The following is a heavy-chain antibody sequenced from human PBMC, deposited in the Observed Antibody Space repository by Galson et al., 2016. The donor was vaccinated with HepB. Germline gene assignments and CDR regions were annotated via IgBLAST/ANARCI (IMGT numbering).Heavy chain of an antibody. D-gene: IGHD1-26*01. CDR2: ISSDGSNV. CDR1: GFTFNNYG. CDR3: ARDGATAPKGYYYGMDV. Sequence: SLRLSCAASGFTFNNYGMHWVRQAPDKGLEWVAVISSDGSNVYHVDSVKGRFTISRDNSKNTLYLQMSSLRPEDTAVYYCARDGATAPKGYYYGMDVWGQGTTVTVSS. V-gene: IGHV3-30*03. J-gene: IGHJ6*02.